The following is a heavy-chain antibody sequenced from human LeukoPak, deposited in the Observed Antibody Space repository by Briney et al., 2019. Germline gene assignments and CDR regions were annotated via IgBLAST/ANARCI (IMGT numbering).Heavy chain of an antibody. CDR2: IWYDGSNK. CDR3: ARTTGDFWSGYYDY. CDR1: GFTFSSYG. Sequence: GRSLRLSCAASGFTFSSYGMHWVRQAPGKGLEWVAVIWYDGSNKYYADSVKGRFTISRDNSKNTLFLQVNSLRAEDTAVYYCARTTGDFWSGYYDYWGQGTLVTVSS. D-gene: IGHD3-3*01. V-gene: IGHV3-33*03. J-gene: IGHJ4*02.